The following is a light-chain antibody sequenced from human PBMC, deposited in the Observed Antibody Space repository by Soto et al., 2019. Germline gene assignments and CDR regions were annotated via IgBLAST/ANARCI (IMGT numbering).Light chain of an antibody. Sequence: IQLTQSPSTLSASVGDRVTNTCRASQGIGTALAWYHQRPGNSPDLLVYDASTLQNGVPSRFSGSGSETDFSLTISGLQPEDFGHYYCQQFNTKPLTFGGGTRVEIK. V-gene: IGKV1-13*02. J-gene: IGKJ4*01. CDR2: DAS. CDR3: QQFNTKPLT. CDR1: QGIGTA.